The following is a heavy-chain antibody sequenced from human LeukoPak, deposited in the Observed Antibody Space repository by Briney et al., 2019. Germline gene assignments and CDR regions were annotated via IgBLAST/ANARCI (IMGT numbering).Heavy chain of an antibody. Sequence: GGSLRLSCAASGLTFDDCAMHWVRQAPGKGLEWVSGISWNSGKVGYADSVKGRFTISRDSAKNSLYLQMNSLRAEDTALYYCAKDVAPNAVAGPAYYFDYWGQGTLVTVSS. V-gene: IGHV3-9*01. J-gene: IGHJ4*02. D-gene: IGHD6-19*01. CDR2: ISWNSGKV. CDR3: AKDVAPNAVAGPAYYFDY. CDR1: GLTFDDCA.